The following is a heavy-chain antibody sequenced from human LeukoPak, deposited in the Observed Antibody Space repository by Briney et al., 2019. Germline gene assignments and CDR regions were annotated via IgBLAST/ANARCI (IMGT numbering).Heavy chain of an antibody. CDR2: IRYDGSNK. CDR1: GFTFSSYG. CDR3: AKDYYYDILTGYPFDY. D-gene: IGHD3-9*01. J-gene: IGHJ4*02. Sequence: GGSLRLSCAASGFTFSSYGMHWVRQAPGKGLEWVAFIRYDGSNKYYADSVKGRFTISRDNSKNTLYLQMNSLRAEDTALYYCAKDYYYDILTGYPFDYWGQGTLVTVSS. V-gene: IGHV3-30*02.